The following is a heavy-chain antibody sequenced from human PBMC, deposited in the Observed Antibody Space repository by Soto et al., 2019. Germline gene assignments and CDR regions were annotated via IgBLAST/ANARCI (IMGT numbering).Heavy chain of an antibody. CDR1: GFTFSSYA. V-gene: IGHV3-64*01. CDR2: ISSNGGST. CDR3: ARDGYCVSTTCYFLPDV. J-gene: IGHJ6*02. D-gene: IGHD2-2*03. Sequence: PGGSLRLSCAASGFTFSSYAMHWVRQAPGKGLEYVSAISSNGGSTYYANSVKGRFTISRDNSKNSLYLQMNSLRDEDTAVYYCARDGYCVSTTCYFLPDVWGQGTTVTVSS.